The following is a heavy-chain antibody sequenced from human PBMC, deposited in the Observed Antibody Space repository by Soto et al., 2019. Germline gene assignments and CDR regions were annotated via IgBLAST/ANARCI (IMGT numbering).Heavy chain of an antibody. CDR2: IKQDGSEK. Sequence: GGSLRLSCAASGFTFSSYWMSWVRQAPGKGLEWVANIKQDGSEKYYVDSVKGRFTISRDNAKNSLYLQMNSLRAEDTAVYYCARDDVLTGTARDYYYMDVWGKGTTVTVSS. J-gene: IGHJ6*03. D-gene: IGHD1-20*01. V-gene: IGHV3-7*01. CDR3: ARDDVLTGTARDYYYMDV. CDR1: GFTFSSYW.